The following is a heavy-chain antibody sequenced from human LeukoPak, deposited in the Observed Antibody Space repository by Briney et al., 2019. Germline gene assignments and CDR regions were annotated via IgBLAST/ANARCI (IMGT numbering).Heavy chain of an antibody. CDR3: TSGVWGYDSSGFNFDY. CDR1: GFTFSGSA. J-gene: IGHJ4*02. Sequence: GGSLRLSCVAFGFTFSGSAIHWVRQASGKGLEWVGRITRKANGYATAYAASVKGRFTISRDDSKNMAYLQMNSLKTEDTALYYCTSGVWGYDSSGFNFDYWGQGTLVTVSS. V-gene: IGHV3-73*01. CDR2: ITRKANGYAT. D-gene: IGHD3-22*01.